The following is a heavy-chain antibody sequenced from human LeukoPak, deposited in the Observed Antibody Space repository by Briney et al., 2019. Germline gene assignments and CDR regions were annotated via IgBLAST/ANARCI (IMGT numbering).Heavy chain of an antibody. J-gene: IGHJ4*02. CDR2: ISRGSTTI. D-gene: IGHD5-12*01. CDR3: AKVQHSGYDMTFDY. V-gene: IGHV3-48*01. CDR1: GFTFSSYR. Sequence: GGSLTLSCAASGFTFSSYRMNWVRQAPGRGLEWVSYISRGSTTIYYADSVKGRFTISRDNAKNTLYLQMNSLRAEDTAVYRCAKVQHSGYDMTFDYWGQGTLVSVSS.